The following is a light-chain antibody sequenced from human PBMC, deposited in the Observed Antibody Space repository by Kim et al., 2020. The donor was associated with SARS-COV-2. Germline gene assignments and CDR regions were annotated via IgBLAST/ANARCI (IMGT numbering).Light chain of an antibody. J-gene: IGLJ3*02. CDR3: AAWNDSLSGAV. CDR1: RSNIGNNH. CDR2: GND. Sequence: GQRGTISCYGNRSNIGNNHVYWYQHVSGTAPNLHIYGNDRRPSGVPDRFSASRSGTSASLAISGLRFDDEADYYCAAWNDSLSGAVFGGGTQLAVL. V-gene: IGLV1-47*01.